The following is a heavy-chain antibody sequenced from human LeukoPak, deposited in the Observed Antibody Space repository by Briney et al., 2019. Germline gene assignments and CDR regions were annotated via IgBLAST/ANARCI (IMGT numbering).Heavy chain of an antibody. CDR2: ISSGGDTK. J-gene: IGHJ4*02. Sequence: GGSLRLSCAASEFVFSDYYMSWVRQSPGKGLEWVSYISSGGDTKYYADSVKGGFTISRDNAKNSLYLQMNKLRAEDTAVYYCAREMGGDYGSGTFFDLWGQGNMVTVSS. D-gene: IGHD3-10*01. CDR3: AREMGGDYGSGTFFDL. CDR1: EFVFSDYY. V-gene: IGHV3-11*01.